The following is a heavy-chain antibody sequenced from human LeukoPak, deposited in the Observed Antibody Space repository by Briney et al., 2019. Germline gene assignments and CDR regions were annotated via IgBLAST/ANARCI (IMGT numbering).Heavy chain of an antibody. CDR2: ISYDGSNK. D-gene: IGHD6-19*01. J-gene: IGHJ4*02. V-gene: IGHV3-30-3*01. CDR3: ARDRKYSSGWFDY. CDR1: GFTFSSYA. Sequence: SGGSLRLSCAASGFTFSSYAMHWVRQAPGKGLEWVAVISYDGSNKYYADSVKGRFTISRDNSKNTLYLQMNSLRAEDTAVYYCARDRKYSSGWFDYWGRGTLVTVSS.